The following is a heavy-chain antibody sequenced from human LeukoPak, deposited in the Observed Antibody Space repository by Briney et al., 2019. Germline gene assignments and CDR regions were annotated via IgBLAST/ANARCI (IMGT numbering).Heavy chain of an antibody. Sequence: PGGSLRLSCAASGFTVSSNYMSWVRQAPGKGLEWVSVIYSGGSTYYADSVKGRFTISRGNSKNTLYLQMNSLRAEDTAVYYCARDSQGIDGSFDYWGQGTLVTVSS. J-gene: IGHJ4*02. D-gene: IGHD5-24*01. V-gene: IGHV3-53*01. CDR3: ARDSQGIDGSFDY. CDR1: GFTVSSNY. CDR2: IYSGGST.